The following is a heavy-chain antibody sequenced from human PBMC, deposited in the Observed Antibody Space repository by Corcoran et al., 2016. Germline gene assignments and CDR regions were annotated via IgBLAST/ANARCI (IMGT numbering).Heavy chain of an antibody. CDR3: AREPHLSGMDC. V-gene: IGHV6-1*01. J-gene: IGHJ4*02. CDR1: GDSVSGNSVT. CDR2: TFYRSQWIN. Sequence: QVQLQQSGPGLLKPSQTLSLTCAISGDSVSGNSVTWNWIRQSPSRGLEWLGRTFYRSQWINDYAKSVQGRITIYPDTSKNQFSLQLNSVTPEDTAVYYCAREPHLSGMDCWGQGTLVTVSS. D-gene: IGHD1-26*01.